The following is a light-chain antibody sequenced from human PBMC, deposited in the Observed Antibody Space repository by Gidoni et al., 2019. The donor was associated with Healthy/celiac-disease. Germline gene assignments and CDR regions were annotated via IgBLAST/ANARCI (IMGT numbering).Light chain of an antibody. CDR2: AAS. CDR1: QSISSY. J-gene: IGKJ1*01. Sequence: DIQMTQSPSSLSASVGDRVIITCRASQSISSYLNWYQQKPGKAPKLLIYAASSLQSEVPSRFSGSGSGTDFTLTISSLQPEDFATYYCQQSYSTPRTFGQXTKVEIK. V-gene: IGKV1-39*01. CDR3: QQSYSTPRT.